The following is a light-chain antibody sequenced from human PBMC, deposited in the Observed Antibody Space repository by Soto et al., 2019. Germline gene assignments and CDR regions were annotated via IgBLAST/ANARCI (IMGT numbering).Light chain of an antibody. CDR2: GAS. J-gene: IGKJ1*01. Sequence: EIVLTQSPGTLSLSQGERATLSCRASQSVSSGCLAWFQQKPGQAPRLLIYGASSRATGIPDRFSGSGSGTDFTLTISRLEPEDFAVYYCQQYGISPRTFGQGTRVEIK. CDR3: QQYGISPRT. V-gene: IGKV3-20*01. CDR1: QSVSSGC.